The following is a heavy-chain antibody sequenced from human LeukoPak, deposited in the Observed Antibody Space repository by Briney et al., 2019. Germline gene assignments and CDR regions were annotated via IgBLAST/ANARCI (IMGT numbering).Heavy chain of an antibody. D-gene: IGHD2-21*02. CDR2: IKPNSGVT. CDR1: GYTFSDYH. J-gene: IGHJ4*02. CDR3: ARPSYCGGGCYYYFDY. Sequence: ASVKVSCKASGYTFSDYHIHWLRQAPGQGLEWMGWIKPNSGVTNYARNFQGRITMTRDTSISTAFMELSSLRSDDTAVYYCARPSYCGGGCYYYFDYWGQGTLVTVSS. V-gene: IGHV1-2*02.